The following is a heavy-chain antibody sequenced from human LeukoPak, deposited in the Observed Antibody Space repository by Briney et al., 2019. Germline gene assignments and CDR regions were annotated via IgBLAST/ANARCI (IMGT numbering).Heavy chain of an antibody. CDR1: GGSISSYY. Sequence: SETLSLTCTVSGGSISSYYWSWIRQPPGKGLEWIGYIYHSGSTYYNPSLKSRVTISVDRSKNQFSLKLSSVTAADTAVYYCASKTYYYDSSARPPGAFDIWGQGTMVTVSS. CDR3: ASKTYYYDSSARPPGAFDI. CDR2: IYHSGST. V-gene: IGHV4-59*12. D-gene: IGHD3-22*01. J-gene: IGHJ3*02.